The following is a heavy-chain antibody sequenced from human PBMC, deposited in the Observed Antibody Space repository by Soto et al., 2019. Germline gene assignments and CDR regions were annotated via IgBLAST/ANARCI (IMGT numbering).Heavy chain of an antibody. CDR1: GVTVSSDSYY. CDR3: ARHRFSGNKWSKFDY. J-gene: IGHJ4*02. V-gene: IGHV4-31*03. CDR2: NYHTGIT. Sequence: KTXQTLSLSCTVSGVTVSSDSYYGSWIRQHPGKVLEWIGNNYHTGITYYSPSLKSRVVISLDPSNNQFSLTLTYVTAADTAVYYCARHRFSGNKWSKFDYWDQGTLVTVSS. D-gene: IGHD6-25*01.